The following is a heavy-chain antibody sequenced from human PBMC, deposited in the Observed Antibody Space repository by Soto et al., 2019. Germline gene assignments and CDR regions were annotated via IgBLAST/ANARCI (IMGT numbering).Heavy chain of an antibody. D-gene: IGHD5-12*01. CDR3: ARGNHRWLQLWYFDL. Sequence: QVQLVQSGAEVKKPGSSVTVSCKASGGTFSSYTISWVRQAPGQGLEWMGGIIPIFGTANYAQKFQGRVTITADESTSTAYRELRSLRSEDTAVYYCARGNHRWLQLWYFDLWGRGTLVTVSS. J-gene: IGHJ2*01. CDR1: GGTFSSYT. CDR2: IIPIFGTA. V-gene: IGHV1-69*12.